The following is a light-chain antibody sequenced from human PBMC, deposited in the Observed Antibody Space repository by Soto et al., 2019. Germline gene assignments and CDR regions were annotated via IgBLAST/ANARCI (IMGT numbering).Light chain of an antibody. Sequence: EIVLTQSPGTLSLSPGERATLSCRASQSVSSSYLAWYQQKPGQAPRLLIYGASSRATGIPDRFSGSGSGTDFTLTISRLEPEDFAVYYCQQYGSDLPTFGQGTKLEIK. J-gene: IGKJ2*01. V-gene: IGKV3-20*01. CDR1: QSVSSSY. CDR2: GAS. CDR3: QQYGSDLPT.